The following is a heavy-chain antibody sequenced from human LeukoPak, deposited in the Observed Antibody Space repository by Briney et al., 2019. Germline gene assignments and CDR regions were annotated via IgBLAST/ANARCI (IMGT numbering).Heavy chain of an antibody. D-gene: IGHD5-18*01. J-gene: IGHJ5*02. V-gene: IGHV4-61*01. CDR3: ARDKNSYGPGDWFDP. CDR1: GGSISSSSYY. CDR2: IYYSGST. Sequence: SETLSLSCTVSGGSISSSSYYWSWIRQPPGKGLEWIGYIYYSGSTNYNPSLKSRVTISVDTSKNQFSLKLSSVTAADTAVYYCARDKNSYGPGDWFDPWGQGTLVTVSS.